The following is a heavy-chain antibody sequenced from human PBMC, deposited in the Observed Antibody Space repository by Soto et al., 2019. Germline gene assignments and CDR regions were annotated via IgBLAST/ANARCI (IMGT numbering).Heavy chain of an antibody. CDR2: IIPIFRTA. CDR3: ARDSLVPAAADYFYGMDV. Sequence: SVKVSCKASGGTFSTYAISWVRQAPGQGLEWMGGIIPIFRTANYSQKFQGRITITADDSTGTAYMDLSSLTSEDTAAYYCARDSLVPAAADYFYGMDVWGQGTTVTVSS. J-gene: IGHJ6*02. CDR1: GGTFSTYA. D-gene: IGHD2-2*01. V-gene: IGHV1-69*13.